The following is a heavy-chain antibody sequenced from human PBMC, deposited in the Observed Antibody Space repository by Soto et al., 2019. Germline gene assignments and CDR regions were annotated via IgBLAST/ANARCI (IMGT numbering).Heavy chain of an antibody. CDR3: ARHRQWLLLPDY. CDR2: IYYSGNT. J-gene: IGHJ4*02. CDR1: GGSISGSDYN. D-gene: IGHD6-19*01. Sequence: QLQLQESGPGLVKPSETLSLTCTVSGGSISGSDYNWGWIRQPPGKGLEWIGSIYYSGNTYYNPSLKSRVTISVDTSKYQFSLKLSSVTAADTAVYYCARHRQWLLLPDYWGQGTLVTVSS. V-gene: IGHV4-39*01.